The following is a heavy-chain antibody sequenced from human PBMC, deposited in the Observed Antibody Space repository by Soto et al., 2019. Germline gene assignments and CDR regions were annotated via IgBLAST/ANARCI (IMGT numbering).Heavy chain of an antibody. V-gene: IGHV4-39*01. CDR2: IYYHGNT. CDR3: ARHDGFSSGWIFDY. J-gene: IGHJ4*01. Sequence: SETLSLTCAVSGGPITSSTYSWGWIRQPSGKTLEWIGTIYYHGNTYSNPSLKSRVTISVDTSNNQLSLKLRSVTAADTAVYYCARHDGFSSGWIFDYWGHGPLVTVSS. D-gene: IGHD6-19*01. CDR1: GGPITSSTYS.